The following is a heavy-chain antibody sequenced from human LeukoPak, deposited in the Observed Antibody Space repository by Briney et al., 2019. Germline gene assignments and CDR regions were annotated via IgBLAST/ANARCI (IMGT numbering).Heavy chain of an antibody. J-gene: IGHJ6*02. CDR3: AKDGYFDYYYYYGMDV. D-gene: IGHD3-9*01. CDR2: ISYDGSNK. CDR1: GFTFNSYG. Sequence: GGSLILSCAASGFTFNSYGMHWVRQAPGKELEGVAVISYDGSNKYYADSVKGRFTISRDNSKNTLYLQMNSLRAEDTAVYYCAKDGYFDYYYYYGMDVWGQGTTVTVSS. V-gene: IGHV3-30*18.